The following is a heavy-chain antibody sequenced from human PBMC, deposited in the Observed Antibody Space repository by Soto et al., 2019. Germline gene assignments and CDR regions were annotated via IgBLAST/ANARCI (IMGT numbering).Heavy chain of an antibody. V-gene: IGHV1-46*01. D-gene: IGHD2-2*01. Sequence: GASVKVSCKASGYTFTSYYMHWVRQAPGQGLEWMGIINPSGGSTSYAQKFQGRVTMTRDTSTSTVYMELSSLRSEDTAVYYCARDKGYLVVPAATFLEPQGPRGNWFDPWGQGTLVTVSS. CDR3: ARDKGYLVVPAATFLEPQGPRGNWFDP. CDR2: INPSGGST. CDR1: GYTFTSYY. J-gene: IGHJ5*02.